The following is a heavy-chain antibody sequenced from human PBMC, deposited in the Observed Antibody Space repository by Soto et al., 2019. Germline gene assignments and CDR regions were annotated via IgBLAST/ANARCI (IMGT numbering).Heavy chain of an antibody. V-gene: IGHV3-23*01. CDR1: GFTFSSYA. CDR2: ISGSGGST. J-gene: IGHJ4*02. Sequence: EVQLLESGGGLVQPGGSLRLSCAASGFTFSSYAMSWVRQAPGKGLEWVSAISGSGGSTHYADSVKGRFTSSRDKSKNMLYLQMNSLRAEDTAVYYCAKVGGYCSGGSCYANFDYWGQGTLVTVSS. D-gene: IGHD2-15*01. CDR3: AKVGGYCSGGSCYANFDY.